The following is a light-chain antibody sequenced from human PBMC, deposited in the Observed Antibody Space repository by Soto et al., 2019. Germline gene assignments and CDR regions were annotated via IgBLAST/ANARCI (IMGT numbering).Light chain of an antibody. CDR2: GAS. V-gene: IGKV3-20*01. Sequence: EIVLTQSPGTLSLSPGERATLSCRASQSVSSSYLAWYQQKPGQAPRLLIYGASSRATGIPDWFSGSGSGTDFTLTISRLEHEDFAVYYCQQYDTSPRTFGQGNKVDIK. J-gene: IGKJ1*01. CDR3: QQYDTSPRT. CDR1: QSVSSSY.